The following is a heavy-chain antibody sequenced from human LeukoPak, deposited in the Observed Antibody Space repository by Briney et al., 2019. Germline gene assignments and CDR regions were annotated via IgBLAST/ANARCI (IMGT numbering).Heavy chain of an antibody. D-gene: IGHD3-22*01. CDR1: GFTFSSYE. J-gene: IGHJ4*02. Sequence: GGSLRLSCAASGFTFSSYEMNWVRQAPGKGLEWVSYISSSGSTIYYADSVKGRFTISRDNAKNSLYLQMNSLRAEDTAVYYCARASYTHSSGYYYAVYFDYWGQGTLVTVSS. CDR2: ISSSGSTI. V-gene: IGHV3-48*03. CDR3: ARASYTHSSGYYYAVYFDY.